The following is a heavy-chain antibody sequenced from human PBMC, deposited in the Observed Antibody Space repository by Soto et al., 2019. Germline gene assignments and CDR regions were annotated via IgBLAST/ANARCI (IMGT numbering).Heavy chain of an antibody. CDR2: VYFSGNT. D-gene: IGHD3-22*01. V-gene: IGHV4-31*03. J-gene: IGHJ5*02. CDR1: GGSISSSSYS. Sequence: QVQLQESGPGLVKPSQTLSLTCTVSGGSISSSSYSWSWIRQHPGKGLEWIAYVYFSGNTYYNPSLKSRVAISVDTSKRQFSLRLTSVTVADTAVYYCARPGYDSSGYPSWFDPWGQGTMVTVSS. CDR3: ARPGYDSSGYPSWFDP.